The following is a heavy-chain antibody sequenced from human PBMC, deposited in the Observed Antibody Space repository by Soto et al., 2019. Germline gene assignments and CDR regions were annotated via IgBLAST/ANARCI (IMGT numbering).Heavy chain of an antibody. D-gene: IGHD3-10*01. V-gene: IGHV4-59*01. CDR3: ARDRVVRGVKYYYYYGMDV. CDR2: IYYSGST. J-gene: IGHJ6*02. Sequence: QVQLQESGPGLVKPSETLSLTCTVSGGSISSYYWSWIRQPPGKGLEWIGYIYYSGSTNYNPSINSRVTISVDTSKNQVSLKLRSVTAADTAVYYCARDRVVRGVKYYYYYGMDVWGQGTTVTVSS. CDR1: GGSISSYY.